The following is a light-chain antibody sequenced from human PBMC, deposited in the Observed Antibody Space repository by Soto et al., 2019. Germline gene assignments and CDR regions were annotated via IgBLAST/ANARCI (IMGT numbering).Light chain of an antibody. Sequence: QSGLTQPASVSGSPGQSITISCTGTSSDVGGYNYVSWYQQHPDKAPKLIIFGVSNRPSGISNRFSASKSGNTASLTISGLQAEDEADYYCGSYTSSTLVLFGGGTKVTVL. CDR1: SSDVGGYNY. J-gene: IGLJ2*01. CDR2: GVS. CDR3: GSYTSSTLVL. V-gene: IGLV2-14*01.